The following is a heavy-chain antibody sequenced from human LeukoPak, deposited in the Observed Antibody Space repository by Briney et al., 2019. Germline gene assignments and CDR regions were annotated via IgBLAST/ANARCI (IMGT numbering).Heavy chain of an antibody. Sequence: ASVKVSCKASGYTFTSYDINWVRQAIGQGLEWMGWMNPNSGNTGYAQKFQGRVAMTRNTSISTAYMELSSLRSEDTAVYYCARAAGLNQAEYFQHWGQGTLVTVSS. V-gene: IGHV1-8*01. CDR1: GYTFTSYD. CDR3: ARAAGLNQAEYFQH. D-gene: IGHD1-14*01. CDR2: MNPNSGNT. J-gene: IGHJ1*01.